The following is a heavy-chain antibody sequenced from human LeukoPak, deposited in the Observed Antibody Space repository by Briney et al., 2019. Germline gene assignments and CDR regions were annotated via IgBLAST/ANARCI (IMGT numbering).Heavy chain of an antibody. CDR1: GYTSTSYD. Sequence: ASVKASCKSSGYTSTSYDISWVRQAPGQGLEWMGWISDYNGDTNYAQKFQDRVTMTTDTSTRTAYMELRSLRSDDTAVYYCARNRGAGLFDYWGQGTLVTVSS. CDR3: ARNRGAGLFDY. J-gene: IGHJ4*02. V-gene: IGHV1-18*01. D-gene: IGHD6-19*01. CDR2: ISDYNGDT.